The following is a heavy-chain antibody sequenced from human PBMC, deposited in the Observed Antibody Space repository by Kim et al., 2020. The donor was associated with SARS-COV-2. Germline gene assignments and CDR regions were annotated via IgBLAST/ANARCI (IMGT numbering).Heavy chain of an antibody. CDR2: ISYDGSNK. V-gene: IGHV3-30*03. D-gene: IGHD2-15*01. Sequence: GGSLRLSCAASGFTFSSYGMHWVRQAPGKGLEWVAVISYDGSNKYYADSVKGRFTISRDNSKNTLYLQMNSLRAEDTAVYYCSGGTSYGFNYWGQGTLVT. CDR1: GFTFSSYG. CDR3: SGGTSYGFNY. J-gene: IGHJ4*02.